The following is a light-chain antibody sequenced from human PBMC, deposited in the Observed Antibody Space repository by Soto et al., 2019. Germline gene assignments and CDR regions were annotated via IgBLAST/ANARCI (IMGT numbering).Light chain of an antibody. Sequence: QSVLTQPASVSGSPGQSITISCTGTSSDVGAYDFVAWYQQHPGKTPKLVLYDVYNRPSGVSGRFSGSKSGDTASLTISGLQAEDEADYYCASYTGRMTAIFGGGTKVTVL. J-gene: IGLJ2*01. V-gene: IGLV2-14*03. CDR3: ASYTGRMTAI. CDR1: SSDVGAYDF. CDR2: DVY.